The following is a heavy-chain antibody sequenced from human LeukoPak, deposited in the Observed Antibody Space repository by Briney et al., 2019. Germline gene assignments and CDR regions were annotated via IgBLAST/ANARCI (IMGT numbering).Heavy chain of an antibody. D-gene: IGHD5-12*01. CDR3: AREVVATNRYYYYYYMDV. J-gene: IGHJ6*03. CDR1: GFTVSSNY. Sequence: GGSLRLSCAASGFTVSSNYMSWVRQAPGKGLEWVSVIYSGGSTYYADSVKGRFNISRDNSKNTLYLQMNSLRAEDTAVYYCAREVVATNRYYYYYYMDVWGKGTTVTVSS. CDR2: IYSGGST. V-gene: IGHV3-53*01.